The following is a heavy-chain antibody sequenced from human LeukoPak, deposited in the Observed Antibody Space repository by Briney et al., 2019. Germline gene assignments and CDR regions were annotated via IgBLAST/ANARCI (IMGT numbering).Heavy chain of an antibody. J-gene: IGHJ6*03. D-gene: IGHD2-15*01. CDR2: INTNTGNP. CDR3: ARDGDCSGGSCYSSRHYYYYYMDV. V-gene: IGHV7-4-1*02. Sequence: ASVKVSCKASGYTFTSYAMNWVRQAPGQGLEWMGWINTNTGNPTYAQGFTGRFVFSLDTSVSTAYLQISSLKAEDTAVYYCARDGDCSGGSCYSSRHYYYYYMDVWGKGTTVTVSS. CDR1: GYTFTSYA.